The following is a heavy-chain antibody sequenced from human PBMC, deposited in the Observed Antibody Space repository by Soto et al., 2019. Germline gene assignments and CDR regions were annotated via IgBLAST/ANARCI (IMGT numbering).Heavy chain of an antibody. CDR2: ISNTSRTK. CDR3: ARDGNRGYGMDV. D-gene: IGHD1-1*01. Sequence: EVQVVESGGGLIQPGGSLRLSCAGSGFDFSKYNMDWVRQAPGKGLEWISYISNTSRTKFYADSVKARFTISRDNARNSLFLEMNSLRDADTAVYYCARDGNRGYGMDVWGQGTTVTVSS. CDR1: GFDFSKYN. J-gene: IGHJ6*02. V-gene: IGHV3-48*02.